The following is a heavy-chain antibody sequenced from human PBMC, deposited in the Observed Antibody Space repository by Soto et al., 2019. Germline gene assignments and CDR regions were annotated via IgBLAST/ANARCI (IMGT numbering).Heavy chain of an antibody. CDR2: IYYSGST. CDR3: ARAKGWTRKGRYYYYGMDV. V-gene: IGHV4-59*01. CDR1: GGSISSYY. D-gene: IGHD2-15*01. J-gene: IGHJ6*02. Sequence: SETLSLTCTVAGGSISSYYWSWIRQPPGKGLEWIGYIYYSGSTNYNPSLKSRVTISVDTSKNQFSLKLSSVTAADTAVYYCARAKGWTRKGRYYYYGMDVWGQGTTVTVSS.